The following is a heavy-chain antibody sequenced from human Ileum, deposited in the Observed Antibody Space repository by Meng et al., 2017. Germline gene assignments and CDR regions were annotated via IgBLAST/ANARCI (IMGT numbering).Heavy chain of an antibody. CDR3: AKDWGVGFSDFDY. J-gene: IGHJ4*02. Sequence: GESLKISCGASGFTFSTYSMHWVRQAPGKGLEWVAVISSNVNKKYYADSVKGRFDISRDNSKNPLYLEMSSLSAEDTALYYCAKDWGVGFSDFDYWGQGTLVTVSS. D-gene: IGHD3-16*01. CDR1: GFTFSTYS. CDR2: ISSNVNKK. V-gene: IGHV3-30*15.